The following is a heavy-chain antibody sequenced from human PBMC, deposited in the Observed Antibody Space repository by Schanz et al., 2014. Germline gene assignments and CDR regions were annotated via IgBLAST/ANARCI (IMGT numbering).Heavy chain of an antibody. CDR2: ISSSSSYT. D-gene: IGHD2-15*01. CDR3: AKVATAATYLDS. V-gene: IGHV3-21*05. CDR1: GFTFRSYS. J-gene: IGHJ4*02. Sequence: EVQLVESGGGLVQPGGSLRLSCAASGFTFRSYSMNWVRQAPGKGLEWISYISSSSSYTNYADSVKGRFTISRDNAKNSLFLQMNSLSAEDTAVYYCAKVATAATYLDSWGLGTLVTVSS.